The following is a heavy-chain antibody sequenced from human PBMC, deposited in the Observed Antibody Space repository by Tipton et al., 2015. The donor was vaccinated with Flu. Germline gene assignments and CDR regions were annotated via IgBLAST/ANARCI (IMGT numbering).Heavy chain of an antibody. CDR2: INHSGGT. Sequence: TLSLTCAVFGESFSGYYGSWIRQSPGKGLEWIGEINHSGGTNYNPSLKSRVTISLDTSKNQFSLKVFSVTAADTAIYYCARRDYSNYVSDPKSCFDPWGQGILVTVSS. J-gene: IGHJ5*02. D-gene: IGHD4-11*01. CDR1: GESFSGYY. CDR3: ARRDYSNYVSDPKSCFDP. V-gene: IGHV4-34*01.